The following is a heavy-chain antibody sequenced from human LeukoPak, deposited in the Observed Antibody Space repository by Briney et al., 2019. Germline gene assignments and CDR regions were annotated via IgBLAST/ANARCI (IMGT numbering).Heavy chain of an antibody. CDR2: VSYEGTIK. V-gene: IGHV3-30*14. Sequence: GRSLRLSCAASGFAFSNFAMHWVRQAPGKGLEWVAVVSYEGTIKYYSDSAKGRFSISRDNSNNIISLQMNNLTTEDTATYYCAREKFDSWGQGTLVTVSS. CDR3: AREKFDS. J-gene: IGHJ5*01. CDR1: GFAFSNFA.